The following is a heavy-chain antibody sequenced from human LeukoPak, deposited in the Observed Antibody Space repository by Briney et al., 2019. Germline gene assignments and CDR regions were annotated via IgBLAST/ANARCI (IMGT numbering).Heavy chain of an antibody. J-gene: IGHJ6*03. Sequence: PSETLSLTCTVSGGSISTSNYYWGWIRQPPGKGLEWIGNIFYSGSTYYSPSLRSRVTISLDTSRNQFSLKLNSVTAADTAVYYCARGQSLAFNYYYMDVWGKGTTVTVSS. V-gene: IGHV4-39*07. CDR1: GGSISTSNYY. CDR3: ARGQSLAFNYYYMDV. D-gene: IGHD3-3*02. CDR2: IFYSGST.